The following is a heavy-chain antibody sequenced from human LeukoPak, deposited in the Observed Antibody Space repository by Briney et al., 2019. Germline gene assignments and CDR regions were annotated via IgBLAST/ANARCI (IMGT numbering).Heavy chain of an antibody. CDR3: ARGSLDYDILTGYYRRIDHFDY. CDR2: IKSKTDGGTT. Sequence: PGGSLRLSCAASGFTFSNAWMSWVRQAPGKGLEWVGRIKSKTDGGTTDYAAPVKGRFTISRDDSKNTLYLQMNSLRAEDTAVYYCARGSLDYDILTGYYRRIDHFDYWGQGTLVTVSS. V-gene: IGHV3-15*01. CDR1: GFTFSNAW. D-gene: IGHD3-9*01. J-gene: IGHJ4*02.